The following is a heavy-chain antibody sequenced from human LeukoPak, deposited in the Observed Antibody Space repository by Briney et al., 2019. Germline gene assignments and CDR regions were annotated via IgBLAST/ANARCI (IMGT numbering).Heavy chain of an antibody. J-gene: IGHJ4*02. CDR1: GFTVSSNY. D-gene: IGHD3-3*01. CDR2: ISGSGSSS. V-gene: IGHV3-23*01. CDR3: AKDQRTISTFDY. Sequence: QSGGSLRLSCAASGFTVSSNYMSWVRQAPGKGLEWVSAISGSGSSSYYADSVKGRFTISRDNSKNTLYLQINSLRAEDTAIYYCAKDQRTISTFDYWGQGTLVTVSS.